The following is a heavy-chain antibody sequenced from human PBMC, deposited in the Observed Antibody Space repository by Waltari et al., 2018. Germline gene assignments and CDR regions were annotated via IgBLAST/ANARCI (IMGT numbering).Heavy chain of an antibody. D-gene: IGHD6-13*01. Sequence: QVQLVQSGAEVKKPGSSVKVSCKASGGTFSSYAISWVRQAPGQGLEWMGGIIPIFGTANYAQKFQGRVTITADESTSTAYMELSSLRSEDTAVYYCARVRRGRGTAAGNHFDYWGQGTLVTVSS. CDR1: GGTFSSYA. J-gene: IGHJ4*02. CDR3: ARVRRGRGTAAGNHFDY. V-gene: IGHV1-69*12. CDR2: IIPIFGTA.